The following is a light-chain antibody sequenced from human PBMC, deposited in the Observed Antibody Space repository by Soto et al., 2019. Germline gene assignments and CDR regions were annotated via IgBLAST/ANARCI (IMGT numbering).Light chain of an antibody. CDR2: NAA. V-gene: IGKV1-39*01. Sequence: DIQMTQSPSSLSASVGDRVTITCRESQGVSGYLHWYQVKPGKAPKLLIYNAASLQSGVPSRFSGSGYGTAFCLTISSLQPEDFGTYYCQQTYSTSVTFGQGTKVDIK. J-gene: IGKJ1*01. CDR3: QQTYSTSVT. CDR1: QGVSGY.